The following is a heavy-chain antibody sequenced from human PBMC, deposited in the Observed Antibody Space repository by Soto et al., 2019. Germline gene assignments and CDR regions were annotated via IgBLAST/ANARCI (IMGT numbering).Heavy chain of an antibody. J-gene: IGHJ6*04. CDR1: GGSISSYY. CDR3: ARVRRHGRNSGWLLDV. D-gene: IGHD6-19*01. CDR2: IYYSGST. V-gene: IGHV4-59*01. Sequence: QVQLQESGPGLVKPSETLSLTCTVSGGSISSYYWSWIRQPPGKGLEWIGYIYYSGSTNYNPSLKSRVTISVDTSKNQFSLKLSSVTAADTAVYYCARVRRHGRNSGWLLDVWGKGTTVTVSS.